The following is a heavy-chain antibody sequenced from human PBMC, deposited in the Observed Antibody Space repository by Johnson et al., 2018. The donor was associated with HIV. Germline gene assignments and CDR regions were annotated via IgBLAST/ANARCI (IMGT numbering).Heavy chain of an antibody. Sequence: QVQLVESGGGVVQPGGSLRLSCAASGFTFSSSGMHWVRQAPGKGLEWVAFIRDDGRNKYYADSVKGRFTISRDNSKNTLYLQMNSLRAEDTAVYYCAREGYDSSGYSDAFDIWGQGTMFTVSS. CDR1: GFTFSSSG. V-gene: IGHV3-30*02. D-gene: IGHD3-22*01. CDR2: IRDDGRNK. J-gene: IGHJ3*02. CDR3: AREGYDSSGYSDAFDI.